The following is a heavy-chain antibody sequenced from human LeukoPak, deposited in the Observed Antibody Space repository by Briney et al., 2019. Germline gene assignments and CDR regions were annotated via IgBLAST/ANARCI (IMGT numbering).Heavy chain of an antibody. CDR2: ISGSGRST. J-gene: IGHJ3*02. V-gene: IGHV3-23*01. CDR3: ANPGRPKLGHDAFDI. CDR1: GFTFSSYA. D-gene: IGHD7-27*01. Sequence: GGSLRLSCAASGFTFSSYAMSWVRQAPGKGLEWVSAISGSGRSTYYADSVKGRFTISRDNSKNTLYLQMNSLRAEDTAVYYCANPGRPKLGHDAFDIWGQGTMVTVSS.